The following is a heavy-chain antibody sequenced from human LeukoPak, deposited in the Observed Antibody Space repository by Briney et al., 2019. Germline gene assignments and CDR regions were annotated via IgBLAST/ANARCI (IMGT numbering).Heavy chain of an antibody. Sequence: ASVKVSCKASGYTFTGYYMHWVRQAPGQGLEGMGWINPNSGGTNYAQKFQGRVTMTRDTSISTAYMELSRLRSDDTAVYYCARDNRWGDYGTGFDYWGQGTLVTVSS. D-gene: IGHD4-17*01. J-gene: IGHJ4*02. CDR1: GYTFTGYY. CDR3: ARDNRWGDYGTGFDY. CDR2: INPNSGGT. V-gene: IGHV1-2*02.